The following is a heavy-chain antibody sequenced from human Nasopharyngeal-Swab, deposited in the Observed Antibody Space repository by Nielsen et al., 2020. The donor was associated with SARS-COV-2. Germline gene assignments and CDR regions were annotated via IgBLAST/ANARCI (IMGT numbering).Heavy chain of an antibody. J-gene: IGHJ4*02. CDR1: GFNFNTSW. V-gene: IGHV3-7*03. CDR3: AHYASAAY. D-gene: IGHD2-2*01. CDR2: INPDGSEM. Sequence: GESLKISCADSGFNFNTSWMPWVRQAPGTGLEWVANINPDGSEMQYVDSVKGRFTISRDNAENSLYLHMNSLRGDDTAVYYCAHYASAAYWGQGTLVTVSS.